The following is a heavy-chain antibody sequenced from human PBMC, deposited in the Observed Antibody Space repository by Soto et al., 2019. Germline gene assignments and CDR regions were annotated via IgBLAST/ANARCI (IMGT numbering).Heavy chain of an antibody. CDR2: IYDSGST. J-gene: IGHJ4*02. V-gene: IGHV4-59*11. D-gene: IGHD3-10*01. Sequence: SATRSFTDSVCGDSLKKHYWAWIRHSPGKGLEWIGNIYDSGSTNYSPALKSRVSRSVDTSKNLFSRIMNSVTAADTAVFYCASSSMVLVDNFDCWAQRTMVT. CDR1: GDSLKKHY. CDR3: ASSSMVLVDNFDC.